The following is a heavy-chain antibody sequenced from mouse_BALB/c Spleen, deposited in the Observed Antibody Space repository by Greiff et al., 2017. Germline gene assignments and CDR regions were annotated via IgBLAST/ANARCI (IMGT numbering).Heavy chain of an antibody. CDR3: EGAAITAVAAAREFAV. V-gene: IGHV1-7*01. CDR1: GYTFTSYW. J-gene: IGHJ1*01. CDR2: INPSTGYT. D-gene: IGHD1-1*01. Sequence: VQLPESGAELAKPGASVKMSCTASGYTFTSYWMHWVQQRPGQGLEWIGYINPSTGYTEYNQKFKDKATLTADTSSSTAYMQLSNLTSEDSAVYSCEGAAITAVAAAREFAVWGAGTPGTVS.